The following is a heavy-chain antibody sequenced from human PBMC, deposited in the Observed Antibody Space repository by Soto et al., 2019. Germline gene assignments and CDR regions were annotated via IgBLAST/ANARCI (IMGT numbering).Heavy chain of an antibody. Sequence: LEILSLTCAVNGWSLIGYYWSWIRQPPGKGLEWIGEIKDGGSTNYSPSLRSRVTISADTSKNQFSLRLNSVTAADTAVYFCARGQEGIVATHWDQGTLVTVS. CDR3: ARGQEGIVATH. J-gene: IGHJ4*02. D-gene: IGHD5-12*01. CDR2: IKDGGST. CDR1: GWSLIGYY. V-gene: IGHV4-34*01.